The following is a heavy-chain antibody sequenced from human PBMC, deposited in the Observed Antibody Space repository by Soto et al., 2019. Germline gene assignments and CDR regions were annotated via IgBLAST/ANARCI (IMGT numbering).Heavy chain of an antibody. CDR1: GFTFSSYW. Sequence: PGGSLRLSCAASGFTFSSYWMSWVRQAPGKGLEWVANIKQAGSEKWYVDSVKGRFIISRDNAKKSLFLQMNSLRVGDTAVYYCARGDYHDSSGPFSDAFDVWGQGTMVTVSS. V-gene: IGHV3-7*04. J-gene: IGHJ3*01. D-gene: IGHD3-22*01. CDR2: IKQAGSEK. CDR3: ARGDYHDSSGPFSDAFDV.